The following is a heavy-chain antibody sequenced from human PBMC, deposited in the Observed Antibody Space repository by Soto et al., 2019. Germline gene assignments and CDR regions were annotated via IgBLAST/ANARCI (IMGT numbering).Heavy chain of an antibody. V-gene: IGHV4-39*01. D-gene: IGHD3-10*02. CDR3: ARLVREEQNFDY. Sequence: SSETLSLTCTVSGGSISSSSYYWGWIRQPPGKGLEWIGSIYYSGSTYYNPSLKSRVTISVDTSKNQFSLKLSSVTAADTAVYYCARLVREEQNFDYWGQGTLVTVSS. CDR2: IYYSGST. CDR1: GGSISSSSYY. J-gene: IGHJ4*02.